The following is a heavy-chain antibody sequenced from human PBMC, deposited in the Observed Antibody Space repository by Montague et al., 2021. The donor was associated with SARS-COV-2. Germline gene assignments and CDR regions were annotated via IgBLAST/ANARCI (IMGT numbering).Heavy chain of an antibody. Sequence: TLSLTCTVSGDSITSKTHYWDWVRQPAGKGLEWIGRLLTSGGTNFNPSLKSRLTISRDTSKNEFYLKLSSVTAADTAVYYCARDSPHFDFWRGHYGDKYYMDIWGKGTTVTVS. J-gene: IGHJ6*03. CDR2: LLTSGGT. V-gene: IGHV4-61*02. CDR1: GDSITSKTHY. D-gene: IGHD3-3*01. CDR3: ARDSPHFDFWRGHYGDKYYMDI.